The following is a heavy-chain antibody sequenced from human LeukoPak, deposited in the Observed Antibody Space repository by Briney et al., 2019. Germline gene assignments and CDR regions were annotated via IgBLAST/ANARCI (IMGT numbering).Heavy chain of an antibody. Sequence: GGSLRLSCVASGFTFSTSWVTWVRQAPGTGLEWVANIDKHGNEKYYVDSVKGRFAISRDYASNSVFLQMDSLRAEDTSVYYCARDAGWGYYDLWGQGTPVTVSS. J-gene: IGHJ4*02. CDR2: IDKHGNEK. CDR1: GFTFSTSW. V-gene: IGHV3-7*01. D-gene: IGHD1-26*01. CDR3: ARDAGWGYYDL.